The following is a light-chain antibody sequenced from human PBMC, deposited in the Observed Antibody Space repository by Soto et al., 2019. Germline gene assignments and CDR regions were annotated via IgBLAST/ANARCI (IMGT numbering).Light chain of an antibody. CDR3: SSYTSSSVEV. CDR2: DVS. V-gene: IGLV2-14*01. Sequence: QSALTQPASVSGSPRQSITISCTGTSRDVGGYNYVSWYQQHPGKAPKLIIYDVSNRPSGVYNRLSGSKSGPTVTMTIYGPQDEDEVDCYCSSYTSSSVEVFGTGTKLTVL. J-gene: IGLJ1*01. CDR1: SRDVGGYNY.